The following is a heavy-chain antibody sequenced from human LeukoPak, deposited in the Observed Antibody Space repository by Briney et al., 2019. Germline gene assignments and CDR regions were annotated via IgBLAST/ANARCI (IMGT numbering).Heavy chain of an antibody. CDR1: GYTFTIYY. CDR3: ARGVANCTSTSCYAVHFDY. J-gene: IGHJ4*02. D-gene: IGHD2-2*01. V-gene: IGHV1-46*01. CDR2: INPSGGSA. Sequence: ASVKVSFKASGYTFTIYYMHWAREAPGQGLEWMGIINPSGGSARYAQKFQGRVTVTRDTATNTVYMELSSLRSEDTAVYYCARGVANCTSTSCYAVHFDYWGQGTLVTVSS.